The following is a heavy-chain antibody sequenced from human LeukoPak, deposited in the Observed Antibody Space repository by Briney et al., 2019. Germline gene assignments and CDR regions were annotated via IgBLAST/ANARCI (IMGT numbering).Heavy chain of an antibody. CDR1: GYTFSSYG. V-gene: IGHV1-18*01. J-gene: IGHJ4*02. CDR2: ISAYNGNT. D-gene: IGHD3-10*01. Sequence: SVKVSCKASGYTFSSYGISWLRQSPGQGLEWIGWISAYNGNTNYRQKLQGRVTMTTNTSTSTAYMDLMSLKSDDTAIYYCARDSPDGSGTYYNDSPDYWGQGTLVTVSS. CDR3: ARDSPDGSGTYYNDSPDY.